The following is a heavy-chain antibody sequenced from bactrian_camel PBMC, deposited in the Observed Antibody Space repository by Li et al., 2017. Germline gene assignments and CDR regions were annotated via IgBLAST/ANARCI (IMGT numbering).Heavy chain of an antibody. V-gene: IGHV3-2*01. Sequence: HVQLVESGGGLVQPGGSLRLSCAASGATFSTYFMSWLRQAPGKGLEWVSSIYSDGTSIYYTGSVKGRFSISRDNAKNTVYLQMNSLKSEDTALYYCATEKRRRDGTWYQPVIFEYSYWGQGTQVTVS. J-gene: IGHJ4*01. CDR2: IYSDGTSI. D-gene: IGHD6*01. CDR3: ATEKRRRDGTWYQPVIFEYSY. CDR1: GATFSTYF.